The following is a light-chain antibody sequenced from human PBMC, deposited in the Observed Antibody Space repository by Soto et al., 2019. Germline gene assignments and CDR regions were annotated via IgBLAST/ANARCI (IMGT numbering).Light chain of an antibody. CDR2: DAS. J-gene: IGKJ5*01. CDR1: QSISSW. CDR3: QQLNSYPIT. Sequence: DIQMTQSPSTLSAPVGDRVTITCRASQSISSWLAWYQQKPGKAPKLLIYDASSLESGVPSRFSGSGSGTEFTLTISSLQPDDFATYYCQQLNSYPITFGQGTRLRL. V-gene: IGKV1-5*01.